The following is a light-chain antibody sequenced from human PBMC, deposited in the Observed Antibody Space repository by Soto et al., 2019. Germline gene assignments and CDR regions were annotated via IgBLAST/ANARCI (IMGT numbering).Light chain of an antibody. V-gene: IGKV3-15*01. Sequence: EIVMTQSPATLSVSPGERATLSCRASQSVSSNLAWYQQKPGQAPRLLIYGASTRATGIPARFSGSGSGTEFTLTISSLQSEDFAVYYCQQYINWPPNPFGQGTKLEIK. CDR3: QQYINWPPNP. J-gene: IGKJ2*01. CDR2: GAS. CDR1: QSVSSN.